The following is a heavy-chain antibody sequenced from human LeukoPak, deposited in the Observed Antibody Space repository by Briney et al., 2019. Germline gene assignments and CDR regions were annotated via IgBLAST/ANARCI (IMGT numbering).Heavy chain of an antibody. V-gene: IGHV4-59*12. CDR1: GGSISSYY. J-gene: IGHJ6*03. CDR3: ARLGYCSGGSCYYYYYMDV. Sequence: SETLSLTCTVSGGSISSYYWSWIRQPPGKRLEWIGYIYYSGSTNYNPSLKSRVTISVDTSKNQFSLKLSSVTAADTAAYYCARLGYCSGGSCYYYYYMDVWGKGTTVTVSS. D-gene: IGHD2-15*01. CDR2: IYYSGST.